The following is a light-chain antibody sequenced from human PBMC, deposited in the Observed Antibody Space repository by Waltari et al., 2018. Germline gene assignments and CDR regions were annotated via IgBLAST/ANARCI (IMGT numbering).Light chain of an antibody. J-gene: IGKJ1*01. V-gene: IGKV3-20*01. CDR1: QSVGRS. CDR2: GAS. Sequence: EIVLTQSPGTLSLSPGDRATLSCRASQSVGRSLAWYQQKPGQAPRLLSSGASIRATGIPARFRGGGSGTDFSLTISRLEPEDFAAYHCQHYVRLPVTFGQGTKVEIK. CDR3: QHYVRLPVT.